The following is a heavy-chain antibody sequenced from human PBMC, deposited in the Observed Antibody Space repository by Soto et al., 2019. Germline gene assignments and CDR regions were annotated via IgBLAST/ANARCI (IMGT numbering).Heavy chain of an antibody. V-gene: IGHV4-38-2*02. J-gene: IGHJ4*02. CDR2: IYHSGST. CDR3: ARELSGGEPPDY. Sequence: PSETLSLTCAVSGYSISSGYYWGWIRQPPGKGLEWSGSIYHSGSTYYNPSLKSRVTISVDTSKNQFSLKLRSVTAADTAVYYCARELSGGEPPDYWGQGTLVTVSS. CDR1: GYSISSGYY. D-gene: IGHD1-26*01.